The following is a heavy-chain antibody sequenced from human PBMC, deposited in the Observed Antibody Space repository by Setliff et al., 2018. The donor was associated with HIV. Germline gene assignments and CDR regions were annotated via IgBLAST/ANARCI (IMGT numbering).Heavy chain of an antibody. CDR1: GGSISDYY. CDR3: ARDPNYMDV. J-gene: IGHJ6*02. Sequence: PSETLSLTCSVSGGSISDYYWSWVRQPAGKGLEWIGRIYTGGSTKFNPSLGGRASLSVDKSNNQVPLKLTSVTAADTAIYYCARDPNYMDVWGQGTTVTVSS. V-gene: IGHV4-4*07. CDR2: IYTGGST.